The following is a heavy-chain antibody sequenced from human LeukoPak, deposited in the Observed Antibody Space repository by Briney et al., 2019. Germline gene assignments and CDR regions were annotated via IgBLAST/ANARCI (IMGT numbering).Heavy chain of an antibody. CDR2: IYYSGST. CDR1: GGSISSGDYY. J-gene: IGHJ4*02. Sequence: SQTLSLTCTVSGGSISSGDYYWSWIRQPPGKGLEWIGYIYYSGSTYYNPSLKSRVTISVDTSKNQFSLKLSFVTAADTAVYYCARVSPYYDFWSGYGDYWGQGTLVTVSS. CDR3: ARVSPYYDFWSGYGDY. D-gene: IGHD3-3*01. V-gene: IGHV4-30-4*08.